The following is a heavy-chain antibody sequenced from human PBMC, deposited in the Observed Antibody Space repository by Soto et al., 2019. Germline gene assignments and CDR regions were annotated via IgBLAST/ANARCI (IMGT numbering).Heavy chain of an antibody. Sequence: EVQLVESGGGLVQPGGSLRLSCAASGFTFSSYWMSWVRQAPGKGLEWVANIKQDGSEKYYVDSVKGRFTISRDNAKNSLYLQMNSLRAEDTAVYYCARVVCYYDSSGYLYFDYWGQGTLVTVSS. CDR2: IKQDGSEK. D-gene: IGHD3-22*01. CDR1: GFTFSSYW. CDR3: ARVVCYYDSSGYLYFDY. J-gene: IGHJ4*02. V-gene: IGHV3-7*01.